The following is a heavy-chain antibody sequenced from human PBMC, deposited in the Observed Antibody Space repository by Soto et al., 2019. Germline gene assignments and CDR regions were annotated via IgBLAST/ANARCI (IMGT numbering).Heavy chain of an antibody. CDR1: GGSISSYY. CDR2: IYTSGST. Sequence: QVQLQESGPGLVKPSETLSLTCTVSGGSISSYYWSWIRQPAGQGLEWIGRIYTSGSTTYNPSLKSRFTMSVDKSKNQFSLKLSSVTAADTAVYYCGRGGRTYYYCGMDVWGQGTTVTVAS. CDR3: GRGGRTYYYCGMDV. J-gene: IGHJ6*02. V-gene: IGHV4-4*07.